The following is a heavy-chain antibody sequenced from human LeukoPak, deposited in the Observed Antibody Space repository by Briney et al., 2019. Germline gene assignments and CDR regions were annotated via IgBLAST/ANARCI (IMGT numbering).Heavy chain of an antibody. Sequence: GASVKVSCKASGDTFSSYAITWVRQAPGQGLEWVGGIIPILHTTNYAQNFQGRVTFTADASTRTAYMELSSLRSEDTAVYYCARGGHFVVVIATPSKSDAFDIWGQGTMVTVSS. CDR1: GDTFSSYA. J-gene: IGHJ3*02. V-gene: IGHV1-69*01. CDR2: IIPILHTT. D-gene: IGHD2-21*01. CDR3: ARGGHFVVVIATPSKSDAFDI.